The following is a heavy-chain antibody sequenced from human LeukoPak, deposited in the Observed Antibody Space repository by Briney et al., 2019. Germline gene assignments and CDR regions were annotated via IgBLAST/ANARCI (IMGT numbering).Heavy chain of an antibody. D-gene: IGHD1-14*01. CDR3: ATDPAGIGSESY. CDR2: IKKDGSRK. CDR1: GFTFSSYW. Sequence: PGGSLRLSCVASGFTFSSYWMSWVRQAPGKGLEWVANIKKDGSRKYYVDSVKGRFTISRDNAKNSQFLQMNSLRVEDTAMYYCATDPAGIGSESYWGQGTQVTVSS. V-gene: IGHV3-7*01. J-gene: IGHJ4*02.